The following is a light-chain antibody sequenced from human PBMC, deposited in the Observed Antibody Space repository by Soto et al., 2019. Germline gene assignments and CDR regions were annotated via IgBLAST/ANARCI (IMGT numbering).Light chain of an antibody. Sequence: EIVLTQSPGTLSLSPGERATLSCRASQTVSNKLAWYQHKPGQAPRLLIYDTSNRATGIPARFSGSGSGTDFTLTVSSLEPEDFAVYYCHQRKSWPRTFGQGTKVDTK. J-gene: IGKJ1*01. CDR3: HQRKSWPRT. CDR2: DTS. CDR1: QTVSNK. V-gene: IGKV3-11*01.